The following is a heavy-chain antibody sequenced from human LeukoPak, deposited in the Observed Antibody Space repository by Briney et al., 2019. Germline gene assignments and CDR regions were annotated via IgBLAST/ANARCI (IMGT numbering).Heavy chain of an antibody. CDR1: GFTFSSYG. D-gene: IGHD3-22*01. CDR3: AKDISSSGYYFDY. J-gene: IGHJ4*01. V-gene: IGHV3-30*18. Sequence: GGSLRLSCAASGFTFSSYGMHWVRQAPGKGLEWVAVISYDGSNKYYVDSVKGRFTISRDNAKNSLYLQTNSLRAEDTALYYCAKDISSSGYYFDYWGQEPWSPSPQ. CDR2: ISYDGSNK.